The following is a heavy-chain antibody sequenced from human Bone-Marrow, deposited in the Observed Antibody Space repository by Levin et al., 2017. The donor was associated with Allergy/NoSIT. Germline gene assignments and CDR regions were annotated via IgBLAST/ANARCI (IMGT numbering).Heavy chain of an antibody. CDR2: INQNGDKT. V-gene: IGHV3-7*01. D-gene: IGHD3-22*01. J-gene: IGHJ3*01. CDR3: VGDVTSHDGSAYYDRFDD. Sequence: GESLKISCAASGFTLSNYWMTWVRQAPGKGLEWVANINQNGDKTYYVDSVKGRFTVSRDNAKNSLNLQMHRLRGEDTALYYCVGDVTSHDGSAYYDRFDDWGQGTRVSVSS. CDR1: GFTLSNYW.